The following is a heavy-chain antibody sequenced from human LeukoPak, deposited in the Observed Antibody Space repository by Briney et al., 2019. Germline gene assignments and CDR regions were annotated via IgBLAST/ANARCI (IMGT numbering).Heavy chain of an antibody. CDR2: IIPIFGTA. V-gene: IGHV1-69*05. Sequence: SVKVSCKASGGTFSSYAISWVRQAPGQGLEWMGRIIPIFGTANYAQKFQGRVTITTDESTSTACMELSSLGSEDTAVYYCARERGSGDSYYYYYMDVWGKGTTVTVSS. D-gene: IGHD3-10*01. CDR3: ARERGSGDSYYYYYMDV. J-gene: IGHJ6*03. CDR1: GGTFSSYA.